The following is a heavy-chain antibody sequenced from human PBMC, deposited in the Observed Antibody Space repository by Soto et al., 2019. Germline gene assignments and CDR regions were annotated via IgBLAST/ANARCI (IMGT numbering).Heavy chain of an antibody. D-gene: IGHD2-15*01. CDR2: IIPIFGTA. Sequence: QVQLVQSGAEVKKPGSSVKVSCKASGGTFSSYAISWVRQAPGQGLEWMGGIIPIFGTANYAQKFQGRVTITAVESTSTAYMELSSLRSEDTAVYYCARAADCSGGSCYSGYYYGMDVWGQGTTVTVSS. J-gene: IGHJ6*02. V-gene: IGHV1-69*01. CDR1: GGTFSSYA. CDR3: ARAADCSGGSCYSGYYYGMDV.